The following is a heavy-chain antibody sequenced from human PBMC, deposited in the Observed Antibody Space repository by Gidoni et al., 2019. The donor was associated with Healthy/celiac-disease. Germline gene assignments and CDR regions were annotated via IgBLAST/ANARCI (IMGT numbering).Heavy chain of an antibody. CDR3: ARVYCSGGSCYSYYFDY. CDR1: GYSFTSYW. J-gene: IGHJ4*02. Sequence: EVQLVQSGAEVKKPGESLKISGKGSGYSFTSYWNGWVRQMPGKGLEWMGIIYPGDSDTRYSPSFQGQVTISADKSISTAYLQWSSLKASDTAMYYCARVYCSGGSCYSYYFDYWGQGTLVTVSS. CDR2: IYPGDSDT. D-gene: IGHD2-15*01. V-gene: IGHV5-51*03.